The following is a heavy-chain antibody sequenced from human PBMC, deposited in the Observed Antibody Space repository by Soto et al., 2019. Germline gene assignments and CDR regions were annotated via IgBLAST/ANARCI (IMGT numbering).Heavy chain of an antibody. J-gene: IGHJ2*01. CDR3: AREYSSSSXXXXXXV. Sequence: QVQLVQSGAEVKKPGSSVKVSCKVSGGTFSSYAIGWVRQAPGQGLEWMGGIIPITGTVNYAQKFQGRVTITADXXXXXXXXXXXSLRXXXXXXXXXAREYSSSSXXXXXXVWGR. D-gene: IGHD6-6*01. V-gene: IGHV1-69*01. CDR1: GGTFSSYA. CDR2: IIPITGTV.